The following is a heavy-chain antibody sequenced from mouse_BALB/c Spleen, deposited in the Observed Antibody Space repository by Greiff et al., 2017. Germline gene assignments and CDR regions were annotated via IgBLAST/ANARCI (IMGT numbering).Heavy chain of an antibody. CDR2: ISSGGSYT. CDR3: ARAFAY. Sequence: EVKLMESGGGLVKPGGSLKLSCAASGFTFSRYAMSWVRQSPEKRLEWVAEISSGGSYTYYPDTVTGRFTISRDNAKNTLYLEMSSLRSEDTAMYYGARAFAYWGQGTRVTVSA. CDR1: GFTFSRYA. J-gene: IGHJ3*01. V-gene: IGHV5-9-4*01.